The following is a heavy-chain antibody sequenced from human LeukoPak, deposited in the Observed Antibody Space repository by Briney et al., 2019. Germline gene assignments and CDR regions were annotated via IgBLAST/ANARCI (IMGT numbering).Heavy chain of an antibody. CDR2: INWNGGST. V-gene: IGHV3-20*01. CDR1: GFTFDDYC. D-gene: IGHD6-19*01. Sequence: GGSLRLSCAASGFTFDDYCMSWVRQAPGKGLEWVSGINWNGGSTGYADSVKGRFTISRDNAKNSLYLQMNSLRAEDTALYHCARWGAVALPDYWGERTLVTVPS. J-gene: IGHJ4*02. CDR3: ARWGAVALPDY.